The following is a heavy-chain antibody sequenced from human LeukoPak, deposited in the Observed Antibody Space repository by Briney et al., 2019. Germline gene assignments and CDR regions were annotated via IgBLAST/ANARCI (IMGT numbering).Heavy chain of an antibody. V-gene: IGHV3-23*01. J-gene: IGHJ4*02. CDR3: AKATANYYGSGSYYGTADY. D-gene: IGHD3-10*01. Sequence: GGSLRLSCAASGFTFSSYAMSWVRQAPVKGLEWVSAISGSGGSTYYADSVKGRFTISRDNSKNTLYLQMNSLRAEDTAVYYCAKATANYYGSGSYYGTADYWGQGTLVTVSS. CDR1: GFTFSSYA. CDR2: ISGSGGST.